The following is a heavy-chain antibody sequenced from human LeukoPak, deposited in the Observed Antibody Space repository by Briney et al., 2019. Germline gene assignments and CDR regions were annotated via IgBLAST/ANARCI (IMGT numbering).Heavy chain of an antibody. V-gene: IGHV3-21*01. J-gene: IGHJ3*02. CDR1: GFTFSSYS. CDR3: ARENYGGNSGEDAFDI. D-gene: IGHD4-23*01. CDR2: ISSSSSYI. Sequence: GGSLRLSCAASGFTFSSYSMNWVRRAPGKGLEWVSSISSSSSYIYYADSVKGRFTISRDNAKNSLYLQMNSLRAEDTAVYYCARENYGGNSGEDAFDIWGQGTMVTVSS.